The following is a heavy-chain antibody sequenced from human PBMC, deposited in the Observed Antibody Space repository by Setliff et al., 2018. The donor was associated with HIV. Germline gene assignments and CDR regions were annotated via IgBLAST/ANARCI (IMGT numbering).Heavy chain of an antibody. J-gene: IGHJ4*02. Sequence: GGSLRLSCAASGFTFSRYGMHWVRQAPGKGLEWVAFIRYDATDKYYAESVRGRFTISRDYSRNTLYLQMNSLRAEDSAVYYCAKETMYDSRGYLSHYFDYWGQGTPVTVSS. CDR3: AKETMYDSRGYLSHYFDY. V-gene: IGHV3-30*02. D-gene: IGHD3-22*01. CDR2: IRYDATDK. CDR1: GFTFSRYG.